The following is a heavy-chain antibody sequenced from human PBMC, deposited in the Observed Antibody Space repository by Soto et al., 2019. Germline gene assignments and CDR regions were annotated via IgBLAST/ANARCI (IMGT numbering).Heavy chain of an antibody. J-gene: IGHJ4*02. D-gene: IGHD7-27*01. CDR2: INAGNGNT. CDR1: GYTFTTYA. Sequence: GASVKVSCKASGYTFTTYAMQWVGQAPGQRLEWMGWINAGNGNTKYSQKFQGRVTITRDTSASTAYMELNSLRAEDTALYYCATYRLGIYFDYWGQGALVTVSS. V-gene: IGHV1-3*01. CDR3: ATYRLGIYFDY.